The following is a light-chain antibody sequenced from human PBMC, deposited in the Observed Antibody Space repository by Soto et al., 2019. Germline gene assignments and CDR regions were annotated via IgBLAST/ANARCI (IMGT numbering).Light chain of an antibody. J-gene: IGKJ1*01. V-gene: IGKV1-5*01. CDR1: QSISTW. CDR2: DAS. Sequence: DIQMTQSPSTLSASVGDRVTITCRAGQSISTWLAWYQQKPGKAPKLLIYDASSLESGVPSRFSGSGSGTEFTLTISSLQPDDFAPYYCQQYNSYRSFGQGTKVDIK. CDR3: QQYNSYRS.